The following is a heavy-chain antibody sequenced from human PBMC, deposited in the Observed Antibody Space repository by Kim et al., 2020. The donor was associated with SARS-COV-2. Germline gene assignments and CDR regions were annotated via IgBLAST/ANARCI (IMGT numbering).Heavy chain of an antibody. J-gene: IGHJ2*01. CDR3: ARGLYPTSRYFDL. D-gene: IGHD3-3*01. CDR1: GGSFSGYY. V-gene: IGHV4-34*01. CDR2: INHSGST. Sequence: SETLSLTCAVYGGSFSGYYWSWIRQPPGKGLEWIGEINHSGSTNYNPSLKSRVTISVDTSKNQFSLKLSSVTAADTAVYYCARGLYPTSRYFDLWGRGTL.